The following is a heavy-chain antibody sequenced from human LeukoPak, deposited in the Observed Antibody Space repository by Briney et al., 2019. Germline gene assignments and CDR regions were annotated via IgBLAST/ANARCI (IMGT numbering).Heavy chain of an antibody. CDR2: IWYDGSNK. CDR1: GFTFSSYG. D-gene: IGHD4-23*01. V-gene: IGHV3-33*08. CDR3: ARDFDYGGNPGVPVDY. Sequence: PGGSLRLSCAASGFTFSSYGMHWVRQAPGKGLEWVAVIWYDGSNKYYADSVKGRFTIPRDNSKNTLYLQMNSLRAEDTAVYYCARDFDYGGNPGVPVDYWGQGTLVTVSS. J-gene: IGHJ4*02.